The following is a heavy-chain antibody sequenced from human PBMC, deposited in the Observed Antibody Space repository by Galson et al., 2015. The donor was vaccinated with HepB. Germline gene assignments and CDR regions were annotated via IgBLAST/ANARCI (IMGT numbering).Heavy chain of an antibody. V-gene: IGHV3-23*01. D-gene: IGHD2-2*01. J-gene: IGHJ4*02. CDR2: ISGSGSTT. CDR1: GFTLSSYA. Sequence: SLRLSCAASGFTLSSYAMSWVRQAPGKGLEWVSVISGSGSTTHYADSVKGRFTISRDESKSTVYLQMNSLRAEDTAVYYCAKAGYCSSTSCPGDSWGQGTLVTVSS. CDR3: AKAGYCSSTSCPGDS.